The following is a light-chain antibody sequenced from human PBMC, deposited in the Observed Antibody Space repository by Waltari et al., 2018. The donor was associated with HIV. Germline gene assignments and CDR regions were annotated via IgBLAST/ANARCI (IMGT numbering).Light chain of an antibody. Sequence: QSALTQPVSVSGSPGQSIAISCTGTNTYVGAYNSVSWFQHHPGKAPKLIIYEVSNRPSGVSNRFSGSKSGDTAFLTISGLQAEDEADYYCWSYTTSDTFVFGTGTKVTVL. CDR1: NTYVGAYNS. CDR3: WSYTTSDTFV. CDR2: EVS. J-gene: IGLJ1*01. V-gene: IGLV2-14*01.